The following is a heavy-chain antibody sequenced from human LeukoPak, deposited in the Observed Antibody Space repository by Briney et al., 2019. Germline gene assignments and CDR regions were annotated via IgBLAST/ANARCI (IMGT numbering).Heavy chain of an antibody. CDR1: GGSISSYY. Sequence: SETLSLTCTVSGGSISSYYWRWIRQPAGKGLEWIGRIYTSGSTNYNPSLKSRVTMSVDTSKNQFSLKLSSVPAADTAVYYCARDIQPRFGVVNNWFDPWGQGTLVTVSS. D-gene: IGHD3-3*01. J-gene: IGHJ5*02. V-gene: IGHV4-4*07. CDR2: IYTSGST. CDR3: ARDIQPRFGVVNNWFDP.